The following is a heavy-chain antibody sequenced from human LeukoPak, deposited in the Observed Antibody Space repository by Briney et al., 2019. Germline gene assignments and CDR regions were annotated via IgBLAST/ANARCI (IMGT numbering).Heavy chain of an antibody. V-gene: IGHV1-2*06. CDR3: ARSKPVEMATIDY. CDR2: INPNSGGT. Sequence: GASVKVSCKASGYTFTGYYMHWVRQAPGQGLEWMGRINPNSGGTNYAQKFQGRVTMTRDTSISTAYMELSRLRSDDTAVYYCARSKPVEMATIDYWGQGTLATVSS. D-gene: IGHD5-24*01. J-gene: IGHJ4*02. CDR1: GYTFTGYY.